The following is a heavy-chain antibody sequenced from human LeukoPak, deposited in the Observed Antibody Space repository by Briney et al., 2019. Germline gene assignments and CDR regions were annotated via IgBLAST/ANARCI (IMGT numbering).Heavy chain of an antibody. CDR2: ISGGGGTI. CDR1: GLTFSTYV. CDR3: AGRVAFDP. Sequence: GGSLRRSCAASGLTFSTYVMSWVRQAPGKGLEWVSSISGGGGTIFYTDSVKGRFSISRDNFKNTLYLQMNSLRAEDTAVYYCAGRVAFDPWGQGTLVTVSS. V-gene: IGHV3-23*01. J-gene: IGHJ5*02.